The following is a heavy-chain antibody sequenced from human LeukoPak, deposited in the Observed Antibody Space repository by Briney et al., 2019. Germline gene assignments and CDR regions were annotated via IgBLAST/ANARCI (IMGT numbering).Heavy chain of an antibody. D-gene: IGHD1-1*01. CDR2: INPNSGGT. Sequence: ASVKVSCKASGYTFIGYYMHWVRQAPGQGLEWMGWINPNSGGTNYAQKFQGRVTMTRDTSISTAYMELSRLRSDDTAVYYCARSGPLGPSNGPDPWGQGTLVTVSS. V-gene: IGHV1-2*02. CDR1: GYTFIGYY. J-gene: IGHJ5*02. CDR3: ARSGPLGPSNGPDP.